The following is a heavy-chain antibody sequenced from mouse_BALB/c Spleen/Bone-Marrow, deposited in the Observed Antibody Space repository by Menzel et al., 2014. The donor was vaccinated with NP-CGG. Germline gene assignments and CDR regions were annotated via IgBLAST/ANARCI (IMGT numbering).Heavy chain of an antibody. CDR1: GFSLTSYG. D-gene: IGHD1-2*01. CDR3: ARNSHYYGYYYAMDY. V-gene: IGHV2-2*02. J-gene: IGHJ4*01. Sequence: VQGVESGPGLVQPSQSLSITCTVSGFSLTSYGVHWVRQSPGKGLEWLGVIWSGGSTDYNAALISRLSISKDNSKSQVFFKMNSLQANDTAIYYCARNSHYYGYYYAMDYWGQGTSVTVSS. CDR2: IWSGGST.